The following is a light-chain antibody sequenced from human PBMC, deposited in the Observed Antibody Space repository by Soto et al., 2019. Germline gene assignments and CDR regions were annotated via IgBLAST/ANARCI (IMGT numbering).Light chain of an antibody. CDR3: QQRSIWPPWT. CDR2: DAS. V-gene: IGKV3-11*01. CDR1: QIVSNF. J-gene: IGKJ1*01. Sequence: EILLTQSPATLSLSPGERATLTFNASQIVSNFLALYQHQPGQAPRLLIDDASIRATGVPARFSGSGSWTDFSLTISSLEHEDFAIYYCQQRSIWPPWTFGQGTKVDIK.